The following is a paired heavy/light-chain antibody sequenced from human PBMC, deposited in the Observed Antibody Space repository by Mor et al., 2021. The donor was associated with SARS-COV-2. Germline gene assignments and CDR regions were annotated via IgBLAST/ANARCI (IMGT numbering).Heavy chain of an antibody. CDR1: GFTFSNAW. J-gene: IGHJ5*02. CDR2: IKTKDDGETT. Sequence: MQLVESGGGLAKPGGSLRLSCVASGFTFSNAWMSWVRQAPGKGLEWVARIKTKDDGETTDYAAPVKGRFTISRDDSKDTLYLQINSLRAEDAAVYYCTTGGLKPSSAGGPQWGFDPWGQGTLLTVSS. D-gene: IGHD1-26*01. V-gene: IGHV3-15*01. CDR3: TTGGLKPSSAGGPQWGFDP.
Light chain of an antibody. V-gene: IGKV3-20*01. CDR2: GAS. CDR1: ETIGSMY. J-gene: IGKJ1*01. Sequence: ETVLTQSPGTLSLSPGDRATLSCRTSETIGSMYLAWYQQRPGQAPRLLIYGASTRATGIPDRFSGSGSGTDFTLTINRLEPEDFAVYYCQQYGSSLPVTFGQGTKVEI. CDR3: QQYGSSLPVT.